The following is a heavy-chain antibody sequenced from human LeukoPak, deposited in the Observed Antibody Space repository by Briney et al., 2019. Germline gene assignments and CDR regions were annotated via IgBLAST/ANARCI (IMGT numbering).Heavy chain of an antibody. D-gene: IGHD3-10*02. Sequence: GRSLRLSCAASGFTFSSYWMTWIRQAPGKGLEWVAHIKEDATESRSADSVKGRFTISRDNAKNTMYLQLTSLRVEDTAVYYCAKERGFYSVYWGQGTLVTVSS. J-gene: IGHJ4*02. CDR1: GFTFSSYW. CDR2: IKEDATES. V-gene: IGHV3-7*04. CDR3: AKERGFYSVY.